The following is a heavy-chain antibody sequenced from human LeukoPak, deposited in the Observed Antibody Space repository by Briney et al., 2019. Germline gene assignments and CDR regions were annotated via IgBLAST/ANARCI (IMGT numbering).Heavy chain of an antibody. J-gene: IGHJ4*02. CDR3: ARGTGDIVVVPAAQDY. Sequence: SCKASGYTFTGYYMHWVRQAPGEGLEYVSAISSNGGSTYYANSVKGRFTISRDNSKNTLYLQMGSLRAEDMAVYYCARGTGDIVVVPAAQDYWGQGTLVTVSS. CDR2: ISSNGGST. D-gene: IGHD2-2*01. V-gene: IGHV3-64*01. CDR1: GYTFTGYY.